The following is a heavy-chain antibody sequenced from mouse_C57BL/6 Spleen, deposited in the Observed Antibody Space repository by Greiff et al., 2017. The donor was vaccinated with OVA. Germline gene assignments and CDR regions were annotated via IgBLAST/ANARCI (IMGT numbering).Heavy chain of an antibody. CDR1: GFNIKDYY. CDR3: TTWDGSLYAMDY. CDR2: IDPEDGDT. Sequence: VQLQQSGAELVRPGASVKLSCTASGFNIKDYYMHWVKQRPEQGLEWIGRIDPEDGDTEYAPKFQGKATMTADTSSNTAYLQLSSLTSEDTAVYYCTTWDGSLYAMDYWGQGTSVTVSS. J-gene: IGHJ4*01. V-gene: IGHV14-1*01. D-gene: IGHD2-3*01.